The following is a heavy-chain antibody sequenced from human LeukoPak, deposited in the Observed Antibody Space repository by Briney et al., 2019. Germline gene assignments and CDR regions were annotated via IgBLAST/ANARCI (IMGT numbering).Heavy chain of an antibody. D-gene: IGHD6-13*01. CDR2: IYYSGST. V-gene: IGHV4-39*01. J-gene: IGHJ4*02. CDR1: GGSISSSSYY. CDR3: VQGPSIAAAGTTWFDY. Sequence: SETLSLTCTVSGGSISSSSYYWGWIRQPPGKGLEWIGSIYYSGSTYYNPFLKSRVTISVDTSKNQFSLKLSSVTAADTAVYYCVQGPSIAAAGTTWFDYWGQGTLVTVFS.